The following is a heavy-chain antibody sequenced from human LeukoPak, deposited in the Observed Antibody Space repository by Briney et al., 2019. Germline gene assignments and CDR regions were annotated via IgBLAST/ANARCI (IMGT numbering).Heavy chain of an antibody. Sequence: SETLSLTCTVSGYSISSGYYWGWIRPPPGKGLEWIGSIYHSGSTYYNPSLKSRVTISVDTSKNQFSLKLSSVTAADTAVYYCARDIVGATSRWFDPWGQGTLVTVSS. V-gene: IGHV4-38-2*02. CDR2: IYHSGST. CDR1: GYSISSGYY. D-gene: IGHD1-26*01. J-gene: IGHJ5*02. CDR3: ARDIVGATSRWFDP.